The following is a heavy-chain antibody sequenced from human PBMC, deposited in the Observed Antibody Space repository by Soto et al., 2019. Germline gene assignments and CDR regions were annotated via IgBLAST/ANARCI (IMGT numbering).Heavy chain of an antibody. D-gene: IGHD2-21*02. CDR2: ISWDGGST. CDR3: AKDRGACWGGDCYGYFDY. V-gene: IGHV3-43D*03. CDR1: GFTFDDYA. Sequence: GGSLRLSCAASGFTFDDYAMHWVRQAPGKGLEWVSLISWDGGSTYYADSVKGRFTISRDNSKNSLYLQMNSLRAEDTALYYCAKDRGACWGGDCYGYFDYWGQGTLVTVSS. J-gene: IGHJ4*02.